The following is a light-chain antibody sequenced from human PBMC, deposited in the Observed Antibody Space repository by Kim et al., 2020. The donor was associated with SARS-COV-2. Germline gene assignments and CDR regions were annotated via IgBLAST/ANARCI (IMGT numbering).Light chain of an antibody. CDR3: CSYAGNFNYV. CDR2: DVD. Sequence: QSALAQPRSMTGSPGQSVTISCTGTSHDVGASNYISWYQQHPGKAPKLILFDVDKRPSGVPDRFSGSKSGNTASLVISGLQADDEADYYCCSYAGNFNYVFGSGTKVTVL. J-gene: IGLJ1*01. V-gene: IGLV2-11*01. CDR1: SHDVGASNY.